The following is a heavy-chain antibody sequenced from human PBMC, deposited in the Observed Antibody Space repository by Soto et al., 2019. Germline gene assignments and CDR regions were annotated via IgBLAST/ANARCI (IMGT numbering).Heavy chain of an antibody. CDR3: ARLRYYDSSGSLLGFDP. J-gene: IGHJ5*02. CDR2: IKQDGSEK. V-gene: IGHV3-7*01. D-gene: IGHD3-22*01. Sequence: EVQLVESGGGLVQPGGSLRLSCAASGFTFSTYWMSWVRQAPGKGLEWLAKIKQDGSEKYYVDSVRGRFTISRDNAKNSLYVQMSSLRAEDTAVYYCARLRYYDSSGSLLGFDPWGQGTLVTVSS. CDR1: GFTFSTYW.